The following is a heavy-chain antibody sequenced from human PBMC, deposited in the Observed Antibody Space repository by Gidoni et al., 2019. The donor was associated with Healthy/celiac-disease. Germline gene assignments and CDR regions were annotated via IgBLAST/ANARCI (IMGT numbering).Heavy chain of an antibody. CDR2: ISSSSSYI. J-gene: IGHJ3*02. D-gene: IGHD3-10*01. Sequence: EVQLVESGGGLVTPGGSLRLSCPASGFTFSSYSMNCVRQAPGKGLEWVSSISSSSSYIYYADSVKGRFTISRDNAKNSLYLQMNSLRAEDTAVYYCATQQGLGPGLNAFDIWGQGTMVTVSS. CDR3: ATQQGLGPGLNAFDI. CDR1: GFTFSSYS. V-gene: IGHV3-21*01.